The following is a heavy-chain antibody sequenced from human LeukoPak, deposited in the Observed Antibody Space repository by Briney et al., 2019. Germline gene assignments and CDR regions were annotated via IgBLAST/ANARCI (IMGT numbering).Heavy chain of an antibody. CDR1: GCTFSDYY. CDR3: ARGSPPGD. V-gene: IGHV3-11*05. CDR2: ISSSSGFT. D-gene: IGHD3-16*01. J-gene: IGHJ4*02. Sequence: KPGGSLRLSCAASGCTFSDYYMTWIRRAPGKGLEWVSYISSSSGFTKYADSVRGRFTISRDNAKNSLYLQMNTLRVDDTAVYYCARGSPPGDWGQGTLVTVSS.